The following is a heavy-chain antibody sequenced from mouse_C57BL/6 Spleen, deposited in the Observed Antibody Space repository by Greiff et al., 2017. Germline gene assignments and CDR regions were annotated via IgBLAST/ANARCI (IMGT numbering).Heavy chain of an antibody. V-gene: IGHV5-9-1*02. J-gene: IGHJ1*03. CDR3: TRDGGNYWYFDV. CDR2: ISSGGDYI. D-gene: IGHD2-1*01. CDR1: GFTFSSYA. Sequence: EVMLVESGEGLVKPGGSLKLSCAASGFTFSSYAMSWVRQTPEKRLEWVAYISSGGDYIYYADTVKGRFTISRDNARNTLYLQMSSLKSEDTAMYYCTRDGGNYWYFDVWGTGTTVTVSS.